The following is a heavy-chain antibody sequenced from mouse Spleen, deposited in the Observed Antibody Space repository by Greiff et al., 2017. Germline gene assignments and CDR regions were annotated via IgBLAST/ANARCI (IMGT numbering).Heavy chain of an antibody. CDR2: ISDGGSYT. V-gene: IGHV5-4*01. D-gene: IGHD1-1*01. Sequence: EVQLQESGGGLVKPGGSLKLSCAASGFTFSSYAMSWVRQTPEKRLEWVATISDGGSYTYYPDNVKGRFTISRDNAKNNLYLQMSHLKSEDTAMYYCARAYGSSYDAMDYWGQGTSVTVSS. CDR1: GFTFSSYA. CDR3: ARAYGSSYDAMDY. J-gene: IGHJ4*01.